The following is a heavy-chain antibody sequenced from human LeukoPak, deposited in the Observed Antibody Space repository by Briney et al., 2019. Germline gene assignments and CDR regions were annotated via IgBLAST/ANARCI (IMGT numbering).Heavy chain of an antibody. V-gene: IGHV4-39*01. Sequence: SETLSLTCTVSGGSITRSAEYWGWIRQPPGKGLEWIGSINYSGITYYNPSLKSRVTKSVDTSKNQFSLNLNSVTAADTAVYYCARHDRGGLYAFDIWGQGTMVPVFS. CDR1: GGSITRSAEY. D-gene: IGHD3-16*01. J-gene: IGHJ3*02. CDR3: ARHDRGGLYAFDI. CDR2: INYSGIT.